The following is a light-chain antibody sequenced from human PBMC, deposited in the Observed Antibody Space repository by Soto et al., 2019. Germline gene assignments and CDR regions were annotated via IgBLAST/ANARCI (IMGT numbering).Light chain of an antibody. Sequence: DIQMTQSPSSLSASVGDRVTITCRASQGISTYLAWYQQKPGKVPKLLIYEASSLQSGVPSRFSGSGSGTDFTLTISSLQPEDAANYYCQKYNSAPQTFGPGTKVDI. V-gene: IGKV1-27*01. CDR3: QKYNSAPQT. CDR2: EAS. J-gene: IGKJ3*01. CDR1: QGISTY.